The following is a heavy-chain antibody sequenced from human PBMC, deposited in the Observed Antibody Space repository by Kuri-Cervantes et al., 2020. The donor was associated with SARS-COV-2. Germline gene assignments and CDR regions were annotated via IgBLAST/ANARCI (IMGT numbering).Heavy chain of an antibody. J-gene: IGHJ4*02. D-gene: IGHD3-3*01. V-gene: IGHV3-30*02. CDR2: VRYDGSNK. CDR1: GFTFSSYG. CDR3: ANGYASKIQHYDFWSGLLSGFDY. Sequence: GGSLRLSCAASGFTFSSYGMHWVRQAPGKGLEWVAFVRYDGSNKYYADSVKGRFTISRDNSKNTLYLQMNSLRAEDTAVYYCANGYASKIQHYDFWSGLLSGFDYWGQGTLVTVSS.